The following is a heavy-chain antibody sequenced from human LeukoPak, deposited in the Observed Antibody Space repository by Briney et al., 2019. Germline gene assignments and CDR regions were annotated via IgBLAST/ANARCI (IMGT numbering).Heavy chain of an antibody. Sequence: QAGGSLRLSCAASGFSFSSFAMTWVGQAPGKGLEWVSSITGGHYATYNTDSVKGRFTISRDNAKNTLYLQMNSLRADDTAIYYCTKDPNGDYIGAFDPWGQGTLVTVSS. CDR2: ITGGHYAT. J-gene: IGHJ5*02. CDR3: TKDPNGDYIGAFDP. V-gene: IGHV3-23*01. CDR1: GFSFSSFA. D-gene: IGHD4-17*01.